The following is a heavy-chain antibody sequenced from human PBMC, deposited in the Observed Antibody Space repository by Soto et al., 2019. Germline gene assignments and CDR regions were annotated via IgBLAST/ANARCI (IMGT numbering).Heavy chain of an antibody. J-gene: IGHJ6*03. D-gene: IGHD3-10*01. Sequence: SETLSLTCNASGGSVSSSDSAWGWIRQSPGKGLEWIGTIDYSGSTNYNPSLKSRVTISVDTSKNQFSLKLSSVTAADTAVYYCARGRLGTMVRGVYYYYYYMDVWGKGTTVTVSS. V-gene: IGHV4-39*07. CDR3: ARGRLGTMVRGVYYYYYYMDV. CDR1: GGSVSSSDSA. CDR2: IDYSGST.